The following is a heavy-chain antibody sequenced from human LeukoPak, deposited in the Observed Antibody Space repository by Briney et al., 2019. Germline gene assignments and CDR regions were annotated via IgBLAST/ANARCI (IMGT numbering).Heavy chain of an antibody. CDR1: GFTFSSYV. CDR3: AKDAPDYLDY. Sequence: PGGSLRLSCAASGFTFSSYVMHWVRQAPGKGLEWVALIWSDGSNKYYADSVKGRFTISRDNSKNTLYLQMNSLRAEDTAVYYCAKDAPDYLDYWGQGTLVTVSS. CDR2: IWSDGSNK. V-gene: IGHV3-30*02. J-gene: IGHJ4*02.